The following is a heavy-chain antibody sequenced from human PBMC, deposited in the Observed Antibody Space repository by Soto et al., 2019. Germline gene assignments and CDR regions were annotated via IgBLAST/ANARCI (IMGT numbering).Heavy chain of an antibody. J-gene: IGHJ3*02. D-gene: IGHD6-19*01. CDR2: ISGSGGST. V-gene: IGHV3-23*01. Sequence: PGGSLRLSCAASGFTFSSYAMSWVRQAPGKGLEWVSAISGSGGSTYYADSVKGRFTISRDNSKNTLYLQMNSLRAEDTAVYYCAKDELKRRQWLDDDAFDIWGQGTMVTVSS. CDR1: GFTFSSYA. CDR3: AKDELKRRQWLDDDAFDI.